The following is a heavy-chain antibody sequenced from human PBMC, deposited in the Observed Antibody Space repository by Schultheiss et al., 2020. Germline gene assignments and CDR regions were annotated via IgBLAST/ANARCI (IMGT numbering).Heavy chain of an antibody. V-gene: IGHV4-34*01. CDR2: INHSGST. Sequence: SETLSLTCAVYGGSFSGYYWSWIRQPPGKGLEWIGEINHSGSTNYNPSLKSRVTISVDTSKNQFSLKLSSVTAADTAVYYCARRIGAVPAAKKHWFDPWGQGTLVNVSS. CDR1: GGSFSGYY. CDR3: ARRIGAVPAAKKHWFDP. J-gene: IGHJ5*02. D-gene: IGHD2-2*01.